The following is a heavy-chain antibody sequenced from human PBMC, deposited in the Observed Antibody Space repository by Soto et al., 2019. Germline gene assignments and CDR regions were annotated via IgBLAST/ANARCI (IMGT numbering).Heavy chain of an antibody. CDR3: AAYGPNSGDGY. CDR1: GFTIYKND. V-gene: IGHV3-66*01. D-gene: IGHD4-17*01. Sequence: EVQLVQSGRGLVQPGGSLRLSCVASGFTIYKNDMIWVRQAPGKGLEWVAHIHFDGSAYYADSVKGRFTISKDNSKNTLYFQMNSLRSEDTAVHYCAAYGPNSGDGYWGQGTLVTVSS. J-gene: IGHJ4*02. CDR2: IHFDGSA.